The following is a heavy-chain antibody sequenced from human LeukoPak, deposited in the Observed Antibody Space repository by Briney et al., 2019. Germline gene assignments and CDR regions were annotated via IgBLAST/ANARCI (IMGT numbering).Heavy chain of an antibody. CDR1: GYTFIGNY. V-gene: IGHV1-2*02. CDR3: AWGGWLRPIDY. D-gene: IGHD3-16*01. J-gene: IGHJ4*02. CDR2: INPNNGAT. Sequence: ASVTVSCKASGYTFIGNYLHWVRQSPGQGLEWMGWINPNNGATDSAQKFQGRISLTRDLDINTAFMKLNNLTSDDTAMYFCAWGGWLRPIDYWGRGTLVTVSS.